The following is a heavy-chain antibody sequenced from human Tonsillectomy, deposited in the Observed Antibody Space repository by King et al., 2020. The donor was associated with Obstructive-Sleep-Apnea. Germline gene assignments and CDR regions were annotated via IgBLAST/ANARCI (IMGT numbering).Heavy chain of an antibody. CDR2: IYYSGST. CDR3: ARDADFVFDY. Sequence: QLQESGPGLVKPSETLSLTCTVSGGSISSSSYYWGWIRQPPGKGLEWIGGIYYSGSTYYNPDLKSRVTISVDTSKNQFSLKLSSVTAADTAVYYCARDADFVFDYWGQGTLVTVSS. D-gene: IGHD2-21*01. J-gene: IGHJ4*02. V-gene: IGHV4-39*07. CDR1: GGSISSSSYY.